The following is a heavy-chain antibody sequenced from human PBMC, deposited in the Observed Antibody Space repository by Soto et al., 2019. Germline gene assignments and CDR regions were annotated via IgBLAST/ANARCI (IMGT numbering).Heavy chain of an antibody. CDR2: ISPDNGNT. D-gene: IGHD5-12*01. CDR1: GYTFTIYG. Sequence: QVQLVQSGGEVKKPGASVKVSCKASGYTFTIYGINWVRQAPGQGLEWMGWISPDNGNTNYSQKLQGRVTMTTDTSTSTAYMELSSLRSDDTALYYCARALGYSGSAGMDVWGQGTTVTVPS. V-gene: IGHV1-18*01. J-gene: IGHJ6*02. CDR3: ARALGYSGSAGMDV.